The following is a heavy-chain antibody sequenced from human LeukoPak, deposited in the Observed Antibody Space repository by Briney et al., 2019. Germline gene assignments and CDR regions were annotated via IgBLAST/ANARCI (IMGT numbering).Heavy chain of an antibody. CDR2: IKQDGSEK. V-gene: IGHV3-7*01. J-gene: IGHJ5*02. D-gene: IGHD2-15*01. Sequence: GGSLRLSCAASGFIFSSYWMSWVRQAPGKGLEWVANIKQDGSEKYYVDSVKGRFTISRDNAKNSLYLQMNSLRAEDTAVYYCARVGGYCGGGSCYDSWFDPWGQGTLVTVSS. CDR1: GFIFSSYW. CDR3: ARVGGYCGGGSCYDSWFDP.